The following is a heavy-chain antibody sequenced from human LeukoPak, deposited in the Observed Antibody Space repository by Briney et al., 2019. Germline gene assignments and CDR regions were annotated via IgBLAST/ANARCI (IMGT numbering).Heavy chain of an antibody. V-gene: IGHV1-46*01. CDR3: ARVWGYYYMDV. CDR2: INSSGGST. J-gene: IGHJ6*03. Sequence: ASVKVSCKASGYTFTSYYMHWVRQAPGQGLEWMGIINSSGGSTSYAQKFQGRVTMTRDMSTSTVYMELSSLRSEDTAVYYCARVWGYYYMDVWGKGTTVTVSS. CDR1: GYTFTSYY. D-gene: IGHD3-16*01.